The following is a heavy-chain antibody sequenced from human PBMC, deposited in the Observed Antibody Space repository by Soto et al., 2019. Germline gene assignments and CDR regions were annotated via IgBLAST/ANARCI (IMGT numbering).Heavy chain of an antibody. J-gene: IGHJ4*02. CDR2: ISAYNGNT. CDR3: AGDRGSYALDY. Sequence: QVQLVQSGAEVKKPGASVKVPCTASAYTFTSYGIGGWRQAPGQGLAWMGGISAYNGNTNYAQKLQGRVTMTTDTSTSTAYMEMRSLRSDDTAVYYCAGDRGSYALDYWGQGTLVTVSS. CDR1: AYTFTSYG. V-gene: IGHV1-18*01. D-gene: IGHD1-26*01.